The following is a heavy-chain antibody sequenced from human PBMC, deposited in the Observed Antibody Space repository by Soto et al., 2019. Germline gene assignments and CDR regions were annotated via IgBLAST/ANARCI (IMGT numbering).Heavy chain of an antibody. V-gene: IGHV4-61*01. D-gene: IGHD3-22*01. Sequence: SETLSLTCTVSGGSVSSGSYYWGRIRQPPGKGLEWIGYIYYSGSTNYNPSLKSRVTISVDTSKNQFSLKLSSVTAADTAVYYCASSYYYDSSGPNWFDPWGQGTLVTVSS. CDR2: IYYSGST. CDR3: ASSYYYDSSGPNWFDP. CDR1: GGSVSSGSYY. J-gene: IGHJ5*02.